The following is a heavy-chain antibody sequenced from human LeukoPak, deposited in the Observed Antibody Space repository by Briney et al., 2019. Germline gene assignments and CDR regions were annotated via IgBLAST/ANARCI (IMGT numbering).Heavy chain of an antibody. CDR3: ATHGSAHYYMDV. J-gene: IGHJ6*03. D-gene: IGHD2-2*03. Sequence: GGSLRLSCAASGFTFSSYGMSWVRQAPGKGLEWVSGISGSGSGTYYADSVKGRFTISRDNSKNTLHLQMNSLRAEDTAVYYCATHGSAHYYMDVWGKGTTVTISS. CDR2: ISGSGSGT. CDR1: GFTFSSYG. V-gene: IGHV3-23*01.